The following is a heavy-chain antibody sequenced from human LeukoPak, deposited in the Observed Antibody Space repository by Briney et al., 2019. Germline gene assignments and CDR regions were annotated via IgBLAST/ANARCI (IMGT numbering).Heavy chain of an antibody. Sequence: ASIKVSCKASGYTFTDYYIHWVRQAPGQGLEWMGWINPNNGGTNYAQKFQGRVTMTRDTSISTAYMELSRLRSDDTAVYYCAREVVTAIRAPIDYWGQGTLVTVSS. CDR2: INPNNGGT. D-gene: IGHD2-21*02. V-gene: IGHV1-2*02. J-gene: IGHJ4*02. CDR1: GYTFTDYY. CDR3: AREVVTAIRAPIDY.